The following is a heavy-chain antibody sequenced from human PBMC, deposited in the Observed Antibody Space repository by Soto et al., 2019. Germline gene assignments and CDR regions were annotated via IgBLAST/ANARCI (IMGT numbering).Heavy chain of an antibody. V-gene: IGHV3-30-3*01. CDR3: ARDGGVKRYFDWASYGMDV. Sequence: QVQLVESGGGVVQPGRSLRLSCAASGITFSGYAMHWVRQAPGKGLEWVALISYDGSNKYYADSVKGRFTISRDTSKNTLYLQMNGLRAEDTAVYYCARDGGVKRYFDWASYGMDVWGQGTTVTVSS. CDR1: GITFSGYA. J-gene: IGHJ6*02. CDR2: ISYDGSNK. D-gene: IGHD3-9*01.